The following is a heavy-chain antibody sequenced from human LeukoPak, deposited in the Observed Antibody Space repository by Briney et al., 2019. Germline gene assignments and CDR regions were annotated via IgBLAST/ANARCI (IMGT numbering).Heavy chain of an antibody. CDR3: ARHADVLLWFGELPYFDY. V-gene: IGHV4-59*08. Sequence: AETLSLTCTVSGDSISSYYGSWLRQPPGKGGEWVGYIYYRGSTNYNPSLKSRVPVSVDTSKTQFSLKLSSVTAADTAVYYCARHADVLLWFGELPYFDYWGQGTLVTVSS. J-gene: IGHJ4*02. D-gene: IGHD3-10*01. CDR2: IYYRGST. CDR1: GDSISSYY.